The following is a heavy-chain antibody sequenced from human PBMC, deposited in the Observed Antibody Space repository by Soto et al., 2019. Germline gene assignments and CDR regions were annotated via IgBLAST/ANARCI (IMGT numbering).Heavy chain of an antibody. CDR2: ISSSSSTI. V-gene: IGHV3-48*02. D-gene: IGHD6-6*01. CDR3: ARSIAARGYYYCMDG. Sequence: GGSLRLSCAASGFTFSSYSMNWVRQAPGKGLEWVSYISSSSSTIYYADSVKGRFTISRDNAKNSLYLQMNSLRDEDTAVYYCARSIAARGYYYCMDGWGHGTTITVSS. CDR1: GFTFSSYS. J-gene: IGHJ6*02.